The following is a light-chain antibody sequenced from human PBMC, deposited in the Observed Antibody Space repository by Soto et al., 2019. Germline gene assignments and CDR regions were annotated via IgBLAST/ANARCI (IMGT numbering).Light chain of an antibody. CDR2: GAS. CDR1: QSVSSN. J-gene: IGKJ5*01. CDR3: QQYNNWPPVT. V-gene: IGKV3-15*01. Sequence: ETVMTQSPAALSVSPGERATLSCRASQSVSSNLAWYQQKPGQAPRLLLYGASTRAAGIPDRFSGSGSGTEVIIIISSLQSEDFAVEYCQQYNNWPPVTFGQGTRLDIK.